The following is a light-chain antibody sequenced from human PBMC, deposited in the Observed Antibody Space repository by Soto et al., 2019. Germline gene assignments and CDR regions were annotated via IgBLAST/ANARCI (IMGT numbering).Light chain of an antibody. J-gene: IGKJ5*01. CDR3: HQYGYSPIT. Sequence: EIVLTQSPGTLSLSPGERATLSCRASQSVSSSHLAWYQHKPGQAPRLLIYAASSRATGSPDRFSGGGSGTDFTLTSSRLEPEAFAVYYCHQYGYSPITFGQGTRLEIK. V-gene: IGKV3-20*01. CDR2: AAS. CDR1: QSVSSSH.